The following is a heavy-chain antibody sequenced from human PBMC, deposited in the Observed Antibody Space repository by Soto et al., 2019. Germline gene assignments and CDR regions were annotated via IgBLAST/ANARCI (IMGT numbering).Heavy chain of an antibody. V-gene: IGHV1-18*01. J-gene: IGHJ4*02. CDR2: ISAYNGNT. CDR1: GYTFTSYG. CDR3: AITDHYGAPPTH. Sequence: GASVKVSCKASGYTFTSYGISCRRQDPGQGLEWMGWISAYNGNTNYAQKLQGRVTMTTDTSTSTAYMELRSLRSDDTAVYYCAITDHYGAPPTHWAQGTLVTVSS. D-gene: IGHD4-17*01.